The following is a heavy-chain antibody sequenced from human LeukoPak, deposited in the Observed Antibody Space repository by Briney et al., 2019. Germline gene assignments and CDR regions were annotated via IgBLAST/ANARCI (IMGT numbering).Heavy chain of an antibody. J-gene: IGHJ5*02. CDR2: IYWDDDK. D-gene: IGHD3-9*01. CDR3: ARYFVEGILTGYYINENWFDP. Sequence: SGPTLVNPTQTLTLTCTFSGFSLSTRGVGVGWIRQPPGNALEWLALIYWDDDKRYSPSLKSRLTITKDTSKNQVVLTMTNMDPVDTATYYCARYFVEGILTGYYINENWFDPWGQGTLVTVSS. V-gene: IGHV2-5*02. CDR1: GFSLSTRGVG.